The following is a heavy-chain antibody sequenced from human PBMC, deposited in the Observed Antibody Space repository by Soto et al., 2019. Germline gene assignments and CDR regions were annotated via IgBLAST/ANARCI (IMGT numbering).Heavy chain of an antibody. V-gene: IGHV4-34*01. Sequence: ETLSLTCAVYGGSFSGYYWSWIRQPPGKGPEWNGEINHSGSTNYNPSLKSRVTISVDTSKNQFSLKLSSVTAADTAVYYCARSRYYYYYMDVWGNGTTVTVSS. J-gene: IGHJ6*03. CDR2: INHSGST. CDR3: ARSRYYYYYMDV. CDR1: GGSFSGYY.